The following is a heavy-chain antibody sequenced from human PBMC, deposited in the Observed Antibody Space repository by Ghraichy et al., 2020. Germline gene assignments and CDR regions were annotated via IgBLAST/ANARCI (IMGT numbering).Heavy chain of an antibody. V-gene: IGHV1-2*02. CDR2: INPNSGGT. Sequence: ASVKVSCKASGYTFTGYYMHWVRQAPGQGLEWMGWINPNSGGTNYAQKFQGRVTMTRDTSISTAYMELSRLRSDDTAVYYCARRVATTYNWFDPWGQGTLVTVSS. CDR3: ARRVATTYNWFDP. CDR1: GYTFTGYY. D-gene: IGHD5-12*01. J-gene: IGHJ5*02.